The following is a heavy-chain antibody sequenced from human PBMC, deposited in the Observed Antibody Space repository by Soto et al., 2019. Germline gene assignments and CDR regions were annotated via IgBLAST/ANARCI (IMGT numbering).Heavy chain of an antibody. D-gene: IGHD3-9*01. V-gene: IGHV3-23*01. CDR1: GFTFSSYA. J-gene: IGHJ4*02. CDR2: ISGSGGST. Sequence: GGSLRLSCAASGFTFSSYAMSWVRQAPGKGLEWVSAISGSGGSTYYADSVKGRFTISRDNSKNTLYLQMNSLRAEDTAVYYCAKDPDILTGYYNLEIDYWGQGTLVTVSS. CDR3: AKDPDILTGYYNLEIDY.